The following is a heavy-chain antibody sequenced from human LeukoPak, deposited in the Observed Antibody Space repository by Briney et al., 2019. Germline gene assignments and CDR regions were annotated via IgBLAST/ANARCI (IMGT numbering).Heavy chain of an antibody. CDR3: AKEKGSSSSKMPFFDY. Sequence: PGGSLRLSCAASGFTFSSYAMSWVRQAPGKGLEWVSAISGSGDSTYYADSVKGRFTISRDNSKNTLYLQMNSLRAEDTAVYYCAKEKGSSSSKMPFFDYWGQGTLVTVSS. CDR1: GFTFSSYA. D-gene: IGHD6-13*01. J-gene: IGHJ4*02. CDR2: ISGSGDST. V-gene: IGHV3-23*01.